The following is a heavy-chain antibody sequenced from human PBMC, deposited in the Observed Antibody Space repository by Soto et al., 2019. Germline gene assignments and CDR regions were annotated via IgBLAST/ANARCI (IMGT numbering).Heavy chain of an antibody. CDR3: ARVTRGDYLLAFSLRGMDV. V-gene: IGHV4-34*01. Sequence: ETLSLTCAVYGGSFSDYYWSWIRQPPGKGLEWIGEINHSGTTNYNPSLKSRVTTSVDTSKKQFSLKLTSVTAADTAVYYCARVTRGDYLLAFSLRGMDVWGQGTPVTVSS. J-gene: IGHJ6*02. CDR2: INHSGTT. D-gene: IGHD4-17*01. CDR1: GGSFSDYY.